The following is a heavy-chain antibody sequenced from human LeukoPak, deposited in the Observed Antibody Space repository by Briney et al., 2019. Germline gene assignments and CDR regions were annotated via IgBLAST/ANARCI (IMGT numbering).Heavy chain of an antibody. J-gene: IGHJ4*02. D-gene: IGHD1-26*01. CDR2: IYHSGST. V-gene: IGHV4-4*02. CDR3: ARDSVSTGVVRAFDY. Sequence: SETLSLTCAVSGGSISSSNWWSWVRQPPGKGLEWIGEIYHSGSTNYNPSLKSRVTISVDTSENQFSLNLSSVTAADTAVYYCARDSVSTGVVRAFDYWGQGTLVTVSS. CDR1: GGSISSSNW.